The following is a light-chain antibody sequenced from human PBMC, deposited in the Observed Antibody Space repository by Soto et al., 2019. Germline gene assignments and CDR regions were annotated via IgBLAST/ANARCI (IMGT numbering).Light chain of an antibody. CDR2: GAS. J-gene: IGKJ2*01. V-gene: IGKV3-15*01. CDR1: QSVSSN. Sequence: EIVMTQSPATLSVSPGERATLSCRASQSVSSNLAWYQQKPGQAPRLLIYGASTRATGITARFSGSGSGTEFTPTISSLQSEDFAIYYCQQSNNWPYTFGQGTKLEIK. CDR3: QQSNNWPYT.